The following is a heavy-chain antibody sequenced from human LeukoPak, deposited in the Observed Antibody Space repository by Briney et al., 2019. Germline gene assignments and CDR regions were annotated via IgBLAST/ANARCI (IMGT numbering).Heavy chain of an antibody. J-gene: IGHJ4*02. D-gene: IGHD4-17*01. Sequence: ALVKVSCKASGYTFTGYYMHWVRQAPGQGLEWMGWINPNSGGTNYAQKFQGRVTMTRDTSISTAYMELSRLRSDDTAVYYCARGRTYGDYLDYWGQGTLVTVSS. CDR2: INPNSGGT. V-gene: IGHV1-2*02. CDR1: GYTFTGYY. CDR3: ARGRTYGDYLDY.